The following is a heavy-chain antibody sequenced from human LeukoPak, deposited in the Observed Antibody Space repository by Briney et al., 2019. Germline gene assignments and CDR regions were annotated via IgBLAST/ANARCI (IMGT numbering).Heavy chain of an antibody. V-gene: IGHV3-15*01. Sequence: GGSLRLSCAASGFTFSFTNAWMNWVRQAPGKGLEWVGHIKSKSEGETTDFAAPVKGRFTISRDDSKNTVYLQTNSLKTEDTAVYYCATPPGYWGSAPFDFWGQGTVVTVSS. CDR2: IKSKSEGETT. CDR1: GFTFSFTNAW. CDR3: ATPPGYWGSAPFDF. D-gene: IGHD7-27*01. J-gene: IGHJ4*02.